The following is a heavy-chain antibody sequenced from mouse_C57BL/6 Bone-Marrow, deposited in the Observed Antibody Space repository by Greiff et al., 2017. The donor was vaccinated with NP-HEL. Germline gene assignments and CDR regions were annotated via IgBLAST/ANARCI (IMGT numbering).Heavy chain of an antibody. CDR3: AREDSSGYHY. V-gene: IGHV1-82*01. J-gene: IGHJ2*01. CDR2: IYPGDGDT. D-gene: IGHD3-2*02. Sequence: VLLQQSGPELVKPGASVKISCKASGYAFSSSWMNWVKQRPGKGLEWIGRIYPGDGDTNYNGKFKGKATLTADKSSSTAYMQLSSLTSEDSAVYFCAREDSSGYHYWGQGTTLTVSS. CDR1: GYAFSSSW.